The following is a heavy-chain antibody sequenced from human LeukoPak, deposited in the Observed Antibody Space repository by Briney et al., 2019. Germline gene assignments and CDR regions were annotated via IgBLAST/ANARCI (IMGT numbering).Heavy chain of an antibody. J-gene: IGHJ4*02. CDR3: AKVLWEYYRTYYFDY. CDR1: GFTFSSYA. CDR2: ISGSGGST. Sequence: RTGGSLRLSCAASGFTFSSYAMSWVRQAPGKGLEWVSAISGSGGSTYYAGSVKGRFTISRDNSKNTLYLQMNSLRAEDTAVYYCAKVLWEYYRTYYFDYWGQGTLVTVSS. V-gene: IGHV3-23*01. D-gene: IGHD3-10*01.